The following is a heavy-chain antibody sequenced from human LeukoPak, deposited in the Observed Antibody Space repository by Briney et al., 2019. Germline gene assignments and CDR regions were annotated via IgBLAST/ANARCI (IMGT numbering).Heavy chain of an antibody. CDR1: GGSFSGYY. CDR3: ARAVGGRIGP. Sequence: SETLSLTCAVYGGSFSGYYWSWIRQPPGKGLEWIGEINHSGSTNYNPSLKSRVTISVDTSKNQFSLKLSSVTAADTAVYYCARAVGGRIGPWGQGTLVTVSS. J-gene: IGHJ5*02. D-gene: IGHD3-10*01. V-gene: IGHV4-34*01. CDR2: INHSGST.